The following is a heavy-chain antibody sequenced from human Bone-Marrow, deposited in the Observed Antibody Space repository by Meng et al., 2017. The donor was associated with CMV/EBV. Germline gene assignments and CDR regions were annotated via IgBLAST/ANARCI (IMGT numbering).Heavy chain of an antibody. V-gene: IGHV1-2*02. CDR3: ARDIPWSRYSSGWPLDY. D-gene: IGHD6-19*01. CDR2: INPNSDDT. J-gene: IGHJ4*02. CDR1: GYTFNGYY. Sequence: ASVKVSCKASGYTFNGYYIHWVRQAPGQGLEWMGWINPNSDDTNYAQKFQGKVTMTRDTSISTAYMELTSLRPDDTAVYYCARDIPWSRYSSGWPLDYWGQGTLVTVSS.